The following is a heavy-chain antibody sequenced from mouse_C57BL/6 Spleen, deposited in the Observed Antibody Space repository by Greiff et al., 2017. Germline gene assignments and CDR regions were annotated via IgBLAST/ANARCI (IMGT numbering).Heavy chain of an antibody. CDR1: GFTFSDYY. CDR3: ARDRGTGYYAMDY. Sequence: EVMLVESEGGLVQPGSSMKLSCTASGFTFSDYYMAWVRQVPEKGLEWAANINYDGSSTYYLDSLKSRFIISRDNAKNILYLQMSSLKSEDTATYYCARDRGTGYYAMDYWGQGTSVTVSS. V-gene: IGHV5-16*01. CDR2: INYDGSST. D-gene: IGHD4-1*01. J-gene: IGHJ4*01.